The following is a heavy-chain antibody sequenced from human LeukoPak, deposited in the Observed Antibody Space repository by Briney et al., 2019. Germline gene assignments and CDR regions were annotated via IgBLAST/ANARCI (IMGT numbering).Heavy chain of an antibody. CDR2: IKPDGGEK. J-gene: IGHJ4*02. CDR1: GFTFSSYM. CDR3: ARHLNGETSGWLNYFDY. D-gene: IGHD6-19*01. V-gene: IGHV3-7*01. Sequence: GGSLRLSCAASGFTFSSYMMTWVRQAPGKGLEWVANIKPDGGEKFYVDSVRGRFTISRDNAKNSLYLQMNSLRAEDTAVYYCARHLNGETSGWLNYFDYWGQGTLVTVSS.